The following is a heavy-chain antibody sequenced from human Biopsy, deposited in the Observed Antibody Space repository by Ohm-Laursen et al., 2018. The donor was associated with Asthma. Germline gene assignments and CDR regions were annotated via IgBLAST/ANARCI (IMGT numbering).Heavy chain of an antibody. CDR1: GDSFGNYA. D-gene: IGHD3-10*01. J-gene: IGHJ6*02. V-gene: IGHV1-69*01. Sequence: SSVKVSCKTSGDSFGNYAISWVRQAPGQGLEWMGGIIPIFGTANYAQKFQGRVTITADESTSTAYLELSSLRSEDTAVYYCARWGIQGVRFWGMDVWGPGTTVSVSS. CDR2: IIPIFGTA. CDR3: ARWGIQGVRFWGMDV.